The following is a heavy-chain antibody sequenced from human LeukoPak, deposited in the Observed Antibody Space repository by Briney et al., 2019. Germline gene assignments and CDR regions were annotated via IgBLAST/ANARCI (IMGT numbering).Heavy chain of an antibody. V-gene: IGHV3-23*01. CDR2: IIFSGTNT. D-gene: IGHD1-7*01. CDR3: ATGMDWNYAPGMDV. J-gene: IGHJ6*02. CDR1: GFTFSNYA. Sequence: QPGGSLRLSCAASGFTFSNYAMSWIRQAPGKGLECVSGIIFSGTNTYYADSVKGRFTISRDNSKNTVYLQMNSLRAEDTAVYYCATGMDWNYAPGMDVWGQGTTVTVSS.